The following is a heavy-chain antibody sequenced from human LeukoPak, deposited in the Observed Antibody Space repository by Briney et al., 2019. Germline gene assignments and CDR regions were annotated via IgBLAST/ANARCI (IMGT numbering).Heavy chain of an antibody. J-gene: IGHJ5*02. D-gene: IGHD6-19*01. V-gene: IGHV1-24*01. CDR3: ATVLSEDWLVQSFDP. CDR1: GYTLTELS. CDR2: FDPEDGET. Sequence: ASVKVSCKVSGYTLTELSMHWVRQAPGKGLEWMGGFDPEDGETIYAQKFQGRVTMTEDTSTDTAYMELSSLRSEDTAVYYCATVLSEDWLVQSFDPWGQGTLVTVSS.